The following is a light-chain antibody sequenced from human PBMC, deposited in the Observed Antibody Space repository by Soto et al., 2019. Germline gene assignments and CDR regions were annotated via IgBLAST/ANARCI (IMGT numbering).Light chain of an antibody. CDR3: QQYGSSPLLT. CDR2: GAS. Sequence: EIVLTQSPDTLSLSPGERATLSCRASQSVSSTSLAWYQQKPGQAPRLLIHGASSRATGIPDRFSGRGSGTDFTLTISRLEPEDFAVYYCQQYGSSPLLTFGGGTKVEI. V-gene: IGKV3-20*01. CDR1: QSVSSTS. J-gene: IGKJ4*01.